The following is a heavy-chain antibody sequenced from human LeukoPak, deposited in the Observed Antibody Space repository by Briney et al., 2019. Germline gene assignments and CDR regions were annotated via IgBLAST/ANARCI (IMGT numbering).Heavy chain of an antibody. J-gene: IGHJ4*02. V-gene: IGHV4-34*01. D-gene: IGHD3-22*01. Sequence: SETLSLTCAVYGGSFSGYYWSWIRQPPGKGLEWIGEINHSGSTNYNPSLKSRVTISVDTSKNQFSLKLSSVTAADTAVYYCARSTYYYDSSGSDYWGQGTLVTVSS. CDR2: INHSGST. CDR3: ARSTYYYDSSGSDY. CDR1: GGSFSGYY.